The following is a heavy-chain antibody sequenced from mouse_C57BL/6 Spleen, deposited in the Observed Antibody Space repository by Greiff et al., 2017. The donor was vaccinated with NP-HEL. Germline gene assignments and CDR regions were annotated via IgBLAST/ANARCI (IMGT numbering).Heavy chain of an antibody. D-gene: IGHD2-3*01. CDR1: GYAFSSYW. CDR2: IYPGDGDT. V-gene: IGHV1-80*01. J-gene: IGHJ3*01. CDR3: ARHDGYSPWFAY. Sequence: QVQLKESGAELVKPGASVKISCKASGYAFSSYWMNWVKQRPGKGLEWIGQIYPGDGDTNYNGKFKGKATLTADKSSSTAYMQLSSLTSEDSAVYFCARHDGYSPWFAYWGQGTLVTVSA.